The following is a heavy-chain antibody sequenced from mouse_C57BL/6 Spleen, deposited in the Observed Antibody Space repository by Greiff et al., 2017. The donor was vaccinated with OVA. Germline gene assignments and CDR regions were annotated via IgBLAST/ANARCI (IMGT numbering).Heavy chain of an antibody. CDR1: GYTFTDYY. D-gene: IGHD2-5*01. CDR2: INPYNGGT. Sequence: EVKLLESGPVLVKPGASVKMSCKASGYTFTDYYMNWVKQSHGKSLEWIGVINPYNGGTSYNQKFKGKATLTVDKSSSTAYMELNSLTSEDSAVYYCARGSNYVDFDYWGQGTTLTVSS. J-gene: IGHJ2*01. V-gene: IGHV1-19*01. CDR3: ARGSNYVDFDY.